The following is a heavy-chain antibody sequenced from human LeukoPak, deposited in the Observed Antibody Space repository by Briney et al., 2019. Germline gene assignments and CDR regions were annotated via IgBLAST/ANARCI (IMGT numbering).Heavy chain of an antibody. D-gene: IGHD5-18*01. V-gene: IGHV3-30*18. CDR1: GFTFSSYG. CDR2: ISYDGRNR. J-gene: IGHJ4*02. Sequence: GGSLRLSCAASGFTFSSYGMHWVRQAPGKGLEWVAGISYDGRNREYVDSVKGRFTISRDNSKNTLYLQMNSLRAEDTAVYNCAKDRGYSHGFDYWGQGTLVTVSS. CDR3: AKDRGYSHGFDY.